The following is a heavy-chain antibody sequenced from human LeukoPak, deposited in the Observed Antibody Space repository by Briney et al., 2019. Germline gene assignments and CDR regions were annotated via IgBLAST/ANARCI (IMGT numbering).Heavy chain of an antibody. Sequence: GASVKVSCKASGYTFIGYYLHWVRQAPGQGLEWMGWINPHNGDTNYAQKFQGRVTMTRDTSITTAYMELSRLKSDGTAVYYCATVRDIVVGGGPYYFDYWGQGTLVTVSS. V-gene: IGHV1-2*02. CDR1: GYTFIGYY. D-gene: IGHD2-15*01. CDR3: ATVRDIVVGGGPYYFDY. CDR2: INPHNGDT. J-gene: IGHJ4*02.